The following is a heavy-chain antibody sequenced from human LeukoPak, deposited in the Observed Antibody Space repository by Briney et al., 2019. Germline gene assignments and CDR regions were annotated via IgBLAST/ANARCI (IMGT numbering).Heavy chain of an antibody. CDR1: GFSFNNHG. D-gene: IGHD2-2*01. J-gene: IGHJ3*02. Sequence: GGSLRLSCAASGFSFNNHGMHWVRQAPGRGLEWVAFIRYDGSKEYYADSVKGRFTISRDNSKNTLYLQVNSLRVEDTAVYYCAKDLCSSSSCYLDIWGQGAMVTVSS. CDR2: IRYDGSKE. CDR3: AKDLCSSSSCYLDI. V-gene: IGHV3-30*02.